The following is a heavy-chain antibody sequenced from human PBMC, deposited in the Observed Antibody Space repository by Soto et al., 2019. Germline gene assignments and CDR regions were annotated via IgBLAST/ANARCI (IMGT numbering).Heavy chain of an antibody. J-gene: IGHJ5*02. D-gene: IGHD3-3*01. CDR1: GFTFSSYG. Sequence: QVQLVESGGGVVQPGRSLRLSCAASGFTFSSYGMHWVRQAPGKGLEWVAVIWYDGSNKYYADSVKGRFTISRDNSKNTLYLQINSLRAEDSAVYYCARGKVPFLEWLIGLDNWFDPWGQGTLVTVSS. CDR3: ARGKVPFLEWLIGLDNWFDP. CDR2: IWYDGSNK. V-gene: IGHV3-33*01.